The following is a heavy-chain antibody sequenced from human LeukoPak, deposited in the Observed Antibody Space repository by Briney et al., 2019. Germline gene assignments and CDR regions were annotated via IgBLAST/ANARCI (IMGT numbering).Heavy chain of an antibody. J-gene: IGHJ6*02. CDR3: ARVTGGPAAIFDQLYYYYYYGMDV. D-gene: IGHD2-2*01. CDR2: ISAYNGNT. V-gene: IGHV1-18*01. CDR1: GYTFTSYG. Sequence: ASVKVSCKASGYTFTSYGISWVRQAPGQGLEGMGWISAYNGNTNYAQKLQGRVTMTTDTSTSTAYMELRSLRSDDTAVYYCARVTGGPAAIFDQLYYYYYYGMDVWGQGTTVTVSS.